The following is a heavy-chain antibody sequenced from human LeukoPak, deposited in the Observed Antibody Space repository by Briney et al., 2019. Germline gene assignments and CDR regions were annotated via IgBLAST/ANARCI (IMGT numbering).Heavy chain of an antibody. CDR1: GFSVRSHA. Sequence: PGGSLSLSCAASGFSVRSHATSWDRPPPGAGLGWVSTVTVGGGHTYHANSVTGRLTTPRDTSTNTLYLQLISLIADDPAIYYCAKDSPRVGYTSGWSSNSFDHWGQGTRVTVSS. CDR3: AKDSPRVGYTSGWSSNSFDH. D-gene: IGHD6-19*01. CDR2: VTVGGGHT. J-gene: IGHJ4*02. V-gene: IGHV3-23*01.